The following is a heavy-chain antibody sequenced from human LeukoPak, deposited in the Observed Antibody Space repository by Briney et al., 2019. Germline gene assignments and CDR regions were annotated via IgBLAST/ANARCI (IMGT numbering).Heavy chain of an antibody. Sequence: ASVKVSCKASGYTFTSYGISWVRQAPGQGLEWMGWISAYNGNTNYAQKLQGRVTMTTDTSTSTAYMELRSLRSDDTAVYYCARDVRGSYSFSPFDYWGQGTLVTVSS. V-gene: IGHV1-18*01. CDR1: GYTFTSYG. D-gene: IGHD1-26*01. J-gene: IGHJ4*02. CDR2: ISAYNGNT. CDR3: ARDVRGSYSFSPFDY.